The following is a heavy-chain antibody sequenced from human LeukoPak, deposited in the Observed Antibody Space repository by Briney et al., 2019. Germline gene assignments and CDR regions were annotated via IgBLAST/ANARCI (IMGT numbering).Heavy chain of an antibody. CDR2: VYSGGTT. Sequence: PGGSLRLSCAASGSTVGNNQMTWVRQASGKGLEWVSLVYSGGTTRYADSVKGRFTISRDNSKNTVYLQMNSLGAEDTAVYYCATGSPGIAAAAGARNYWGQGTLVSVSS. CDR3: ATGSPGIAAAAGARNY. D-gene: IGHD6-25*01. CDR1: GSTVGNNQ. J-gene: IGHJ4*02. V-gene: IGHV3-66*01.